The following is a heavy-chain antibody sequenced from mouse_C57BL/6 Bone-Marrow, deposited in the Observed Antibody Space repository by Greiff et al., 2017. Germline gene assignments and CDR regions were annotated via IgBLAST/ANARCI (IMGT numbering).Heavy chain of an antibody. V-gene: IGHV1-81*01. CDR2: IYPRSGNT. CDR1: GYNFTSYG. Sequence: QVQLQQSGAELARPGASVKLSCKASGYNFTSYGISWVKQRTGQGLEWIGEIYPRSGNTYSNEKFKGKATLTADKSSSTAYMELRSLTSEDSAVDFCASCFQDYFDDWGQGTTLTVSS. J-gene: IGHJ2*01. CDR3: ASCFQDYFDD.